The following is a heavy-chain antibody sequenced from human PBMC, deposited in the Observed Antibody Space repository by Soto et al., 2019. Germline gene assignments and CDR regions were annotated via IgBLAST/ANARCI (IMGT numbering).Heavy chain of an antibody. CDR2: ITTSGKTI. J-gene: IGHJ4*02. V-gene: IGHV3-48*03. CDR1: GFTFSSYE. CDR3: ARDIDYYDSSGYQDF. D-gene: IGHD3-22*01. Sequence: GGSLRLSCAASGFTFSSYEMSWVRQAPGKGLEWVSYITTSGKTIHYADSVKGRFTISRDNAKNSLYLQMNSLRAEDTAVYYCARDIDYYDSSGYQDFWGQGTLVTVSS.